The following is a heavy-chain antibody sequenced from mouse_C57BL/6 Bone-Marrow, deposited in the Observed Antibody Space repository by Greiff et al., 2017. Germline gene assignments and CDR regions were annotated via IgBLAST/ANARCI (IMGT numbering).Heavy chain of an antibody. J-gene: IGHJ3*01. CDR2: FHPYNDDT. CDR1: GYTFTTYP. CDR3: ERRKDGYETWFAY. D-gene: IGHD2-2*01. V-gene: IGHV1-47*01. Sequence: QVQLQQPGAELVKPGASVKMSCKASGYTFTTYPIEWMKQNHGKSLEWIGNFHPYNDDTKYNEKFKGKATLTVEKSSSTVYLDLSRLTSDDSAVYYCERRKDGYETWFAYWGQGTRVTVSA.